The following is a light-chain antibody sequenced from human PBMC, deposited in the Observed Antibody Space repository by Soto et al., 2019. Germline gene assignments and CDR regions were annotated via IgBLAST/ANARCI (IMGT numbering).Light chain of an antibody. J-gene: IGLJ2*01. CDR1: SSDVGGYNY. CDR2: DVS. Sequence: QSALTQPASVSGSPGQSITISCTGTSSDVGGYNYVSWYQQHPGKAPKLMIYDVSNRPSGVSNSFSGSKSGNTASLTISGLQAEDEADYYCSSYTSSSTPGFGGGTKLTVL. V-gene: IGLV2-14*01. CDR3: SSYTSSSTPG.